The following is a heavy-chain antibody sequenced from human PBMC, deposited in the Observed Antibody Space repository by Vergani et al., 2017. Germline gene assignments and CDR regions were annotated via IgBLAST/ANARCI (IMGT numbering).Heavy chain of an antibody. CDR1: GYTFTSYD. CDR3: ARDSGSYSGERDY. J-gene: IGHJ4*02. D-gene: IGHD1-26*01. Sequence: QVQLVQSGAEVKKPGASVKVSCKASGYTFTSYDINWVRQATGQGLEWMGWINPNSGGTNYAQKFQGRVTMTRDTSISTAYMELSRLRSDDTAVYYCARDSGSYSGERDYWGQGTLVTVSS. CDR2: INPNSGGT. V-gene: IGHV1-2*02.